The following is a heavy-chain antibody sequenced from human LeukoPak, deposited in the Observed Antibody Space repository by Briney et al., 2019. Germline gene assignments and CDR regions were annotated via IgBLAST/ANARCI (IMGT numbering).Heavy chain of an antibody. D-gene: IGHD1-26*01. Sequence: GGSLRLSCASSGFTFRRYDMNWVRQAPGKGLEWVSVIYSGGSTYYADSVKGRFTISRDNSKNTLYLQMNSLRAEDTAVYYCARDGLVGALDYWGQGTLVTVSS. CDR2: IYSGGST. J-gene: IGHJ4*02. V-gene: IGHV3-53*01. CDR1: GFTFRRYD. CDR3: ARDGLVGALDY.